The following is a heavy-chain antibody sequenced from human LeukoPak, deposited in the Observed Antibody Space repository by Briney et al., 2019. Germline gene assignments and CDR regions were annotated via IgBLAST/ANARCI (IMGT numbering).Heavy chain of an antibody. Sequence: SGESLKISCKGSEYSFATYWIGWVCQMPGQGLEWMGIIFPGDSDTRYSPSFQGQVTISADKSISTAYLQWSSLKASDTAMYYCARHLGDYEADYYGMDVWGQGTTVTVSS. CDR3: ARHLGDYEADYYGMDV. J-gene: IGHJ6*02. CDR1: EYSFATYW. D-gene: IGHD4-17*01. V-gene: IGHV5-51*01. CDR2: IFPGDSDT.